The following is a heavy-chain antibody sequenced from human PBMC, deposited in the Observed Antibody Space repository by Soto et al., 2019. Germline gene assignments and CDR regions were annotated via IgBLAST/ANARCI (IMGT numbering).Heavy chain of an antibody. CDR3: ARAGYYYDSSGYYAVHYYYYGMDV. CDR2: IIPIFGTA. CDR1: GGTFSSYA. J-gene: IGHJ6*04. D-gene: IGHD3-22*01. Sequence: QGQLGQSWAEVKKPGSSVKVSCKASGGTFSSYAISWVRHAPGQGLEWRGGIIPIFGTANYAQKFQGRVTITADESTSTAYMELSILRSEDTAVYYCARAGYYYDSSGYYAVHYYYYGMDVWGKGTTVTVSS. V-gene: IGHV1-69*01.